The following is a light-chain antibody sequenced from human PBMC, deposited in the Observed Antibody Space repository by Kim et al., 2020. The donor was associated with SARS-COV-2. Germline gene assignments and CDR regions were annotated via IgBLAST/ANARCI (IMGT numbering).Light chain of an antibody. Sequence: VGSRHMHWWANSGNWQLLALSQPKPRDAPRLLIYSASSLQSGVPSRFSGSGSGTDFTLTISSLQPEDFATYYCQQANSFPLTFGGGTKVDIK. J-gene: IGKJ4*01. CDR2: SAS. V-gene: IGKV1-12*01. CDR3: QQANSFPLT. CDR1: GNWQL.